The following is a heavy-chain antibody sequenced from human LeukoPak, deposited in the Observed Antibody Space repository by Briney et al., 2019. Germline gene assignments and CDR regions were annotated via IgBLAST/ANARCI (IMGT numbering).Heavy chain of an antibody. CDR1: GGSISSYY. V-gene: IGHV4-59*01. CDR3: ARGRDYGDTGFDP. J-gene: IGHJ5*02. Sequence: SETLSLTCTVSGGSISSYYWSWIRQPPGKGLEWIGYIYYSGSTNYNPSLKSRVTISVDTSKNQFSLKLSSVTAADTAVYYCARGRDYGDTGFDPWGQGTLVTVSS. CDR2: IYYSGST. D-gene: IGHD4-17*01.